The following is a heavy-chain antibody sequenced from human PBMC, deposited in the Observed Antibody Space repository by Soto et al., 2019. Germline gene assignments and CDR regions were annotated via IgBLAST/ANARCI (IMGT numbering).Heavy chain of an antibody. CDR2: ISYSGDRQ. CDR1: GFTFADYA. D-gene: IGHD3-9*01. Sequence: GGSLRLSCVASGFTFADYAMHWVRRIPGKGLEWVAVISYSGDRQYYAESVKGRFTISRDNSKKTLYLQMFSLTSEDSAVYYCARDIWISDYKWFDSWGPGTLVTVSS. V-gene: IGHV3-30*01. J-gene: IGHJ5*01. CDR3: ARDIWISDYKWFDS.